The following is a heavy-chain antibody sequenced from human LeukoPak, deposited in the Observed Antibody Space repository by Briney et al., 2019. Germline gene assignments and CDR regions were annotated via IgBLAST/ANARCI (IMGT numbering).Heavy chain of an antibody. D-gene: IGHD5-12*01. V-gene: IGHV4-61*01. CDR2: IYYSGST. J-gene: IGHJ4*02. Sequence: TTSETLSLTCTVSGGSVSSGSYYWSWIRQPPGKGLEWIGYIYYSGSTNYNPSLKSRVTISVDTSKNQFSLKLSSVTAADTAVYYCARTGGYIRLFDYWGQGTLVTVSS. CDR3: ARTGGYIRLFDY. CDR1: GGSVSSGSYY.